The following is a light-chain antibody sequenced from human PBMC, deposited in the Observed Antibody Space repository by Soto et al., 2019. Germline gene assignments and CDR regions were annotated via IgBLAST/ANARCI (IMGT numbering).Light chain of an antibody. Sequence: QAVVTQPPSVSGAPGQRVTISCTGSSSNIGIPYDVHWYQQLPGTAPKLLIYGDSNRPSGVPDRFSGSKSGTSASLAITGLQAADEADYYCQSYDTSLSGVVFGGGTKLTVL. V-gene: IGLV1-40*01. CDR1: SSNIGIPYD. CDR2: GDS. J-gene: IGLJ2*01. CDR3: QSYDTSLSGVV.